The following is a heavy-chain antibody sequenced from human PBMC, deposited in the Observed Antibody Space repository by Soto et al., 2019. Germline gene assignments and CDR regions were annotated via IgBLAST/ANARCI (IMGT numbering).Heavy chain of an antibody. J-gene: IGHJ4*02. CDR3: ARAYYFGSGTSYTVYY. D-gene: IGHD3-10*01. Sequence: LRLSCAASGFTFSNYGMHWVRQAPGKGLEWVAVISDDGVSKYYADSVQGRFTISRDNSESAVFLQMNSLRPDDTALYFCARAYYFGSGTSYTVYYWGQGTQVTVPQ. CDR1: GFTFSNYG. V-gene: IGHV3-30*03. CDR2: ISDDGVSK.